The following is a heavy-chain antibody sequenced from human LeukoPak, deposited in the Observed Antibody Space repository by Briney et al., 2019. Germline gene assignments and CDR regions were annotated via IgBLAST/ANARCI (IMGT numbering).Heavy chain of an antibody. V-gene: IGHV3-9*01. CDR3: VKDLRLDLHLDTFHI. Sequence: PGRSLRLSCAASGFNLDDYAMHWVRQAPGKGLEWVSSISWDSGSSVYVDSVKGRFTIPRDNAKNSLYLQMDSLTPEDSALYYCVKDLRLDLHLDTFHIWGRGTRVTVSS. J-gene: IGHJ3*02. CDR2: ISWDSGSS. CDR1: GFNLDDYA. D-gene: IGHD1-1*01.